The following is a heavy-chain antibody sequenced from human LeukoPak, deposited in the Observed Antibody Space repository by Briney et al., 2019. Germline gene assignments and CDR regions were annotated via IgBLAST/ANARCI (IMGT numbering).Heavy chain of an antibody. V-gene: IGHV3-23*01. J-gene: IGHJ4*02. D-gene: IGHD3-16*01. CDR3: AFDWGFDY. Sequence: GGSLRLSCAVSGFSSSNYAMSWVRRAPGKGLEWVSSIASSGDDTFYAASVKGRFTISRDNTWDTVFLQMNSLKVDDTAVYYCAFDWGFDYWGQGTLVTVSS. CDR2: IASSGDDT. CDR1: GFSSSNYA.